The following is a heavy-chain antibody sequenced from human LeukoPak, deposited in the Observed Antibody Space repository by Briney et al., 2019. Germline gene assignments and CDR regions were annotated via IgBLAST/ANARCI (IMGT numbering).Heavy chain of an antibody. J-gene: IGHJ5*02. CDR3: ARDLSRDIGVVPAAMGWFDP. Sequence: GGSLRLSCAASGFTFSSYSMNWVRQAPGKGLEWASSISSSSSYIYYADSVKGRFTISRDNAKNSLYLQMNSLRAEDTAVYYCARDLSRDIGVVPAAMGWFDPWGQGTLVTVSS. CDR1: GFTFSSYS. V-gene: IGHV3-21*01. D-gene: IGHD2-2*01. CDR2: ISSSSSYI.